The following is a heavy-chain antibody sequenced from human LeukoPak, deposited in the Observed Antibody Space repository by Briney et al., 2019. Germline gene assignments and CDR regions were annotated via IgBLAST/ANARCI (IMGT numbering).Heavy chain of an antibody. Sequence: GGSLRLSCEASGFTFSRYWMHWVRQAPGKGLVWVSRIKSDGKTNYADSVKGRFTISRDNTKNTVSLQMDSLRAEDTGVYYCARAPSEVGGYYPEYFRHWGQGTLVTVSS. CDR1: GFTFSRYW. V-gene: IGHV3-74*01. D-gene: IGHD3-22*01. J-gene: IGHJ1*01. CDR3: ARAPSEVGGYYPEYFRH. CDR2: IKSDGKT.